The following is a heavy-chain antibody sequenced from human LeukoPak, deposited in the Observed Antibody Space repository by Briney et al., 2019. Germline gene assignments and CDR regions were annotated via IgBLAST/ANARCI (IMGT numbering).Heavy chain of an antibody. CDR1: RFTFSSYS. Sequence: GGSLRLSCAASRFTFSSYSMNWVRQAPGKGLGWVSYISSSSSTIYYADPVKGRFTISRDNAKNSLYLQMNSLRAEDTAVYYCAGRYDFWSGYHPLDAFDIWGQGTMVTASS. D-gene: IGHD3-3*01. CDR3: AGRYDFWSGYHPLDAFDI. V-gene: IGHV3-48*01. CDR2: ISSSSSTI. J-gene: IGHJ3*02.